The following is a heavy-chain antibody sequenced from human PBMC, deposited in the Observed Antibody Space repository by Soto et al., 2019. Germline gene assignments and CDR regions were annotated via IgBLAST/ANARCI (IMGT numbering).Heavy chain of an antibody. CDR1: GFTFEDYS. D-gene: IGHD3-10*01. Sequence: LRLSCVASGFTFEDYSLHWVRQVPGKGLEWVAGISGNSGSSGYADSVRGRFTVSRDNAKNSLFLQMSSLSPEDTALYYCTKRRSARPGFDAFDLWGQGTMVTVSS. V-gene: IGHV3-9*01. CDR3: TKRRSARPGFDAFDL. J-gene: IGHJ3*01. CDR2: ISGNSGSS.